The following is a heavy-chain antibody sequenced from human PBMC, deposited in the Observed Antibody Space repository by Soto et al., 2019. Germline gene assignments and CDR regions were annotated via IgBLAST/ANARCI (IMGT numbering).Heavy chain of an antibody. V-gene: IGHV3-23*01. CDR1: GFTFSKYG. CDR2: ISGTESST. J-gene: IGHJ4*02. Sequence: EVQLLESGGGLVQPGGSLRLSCAASGFTFSKYGMNWVRQAPGKGLEWVSAISGTESSTYYADSVKGRFTIFRDTSKNALYLHKTSLRSDDTAVYYCAKDAYYGSGSYYYFDAWGQGTLVTVSS. D-gene: IGHD3-10*01. CDR3: AKDAYYGSGSYYYFDA.